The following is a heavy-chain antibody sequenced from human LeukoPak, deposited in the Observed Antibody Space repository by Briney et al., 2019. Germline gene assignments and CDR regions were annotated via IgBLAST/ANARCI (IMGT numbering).Heavy chain of an antibody. CDR3: ASDCSSTSCQGSSDY. V-gene: IGHV4-39*01. CDR2: IYHSGST. Sequence: SETLSLTCTVSGGSISSSGYYWGWIRQPPGEGLEWIGSIYHSGSTYYNPSLKSRVTISVDTSKNQFSLKLSSVTAADTAVYYCASDCSSTSCQGSSDYWGQGTLVTVSS. J-gene: IGHJ4*02. D-gene: IGHD2-2*01. CDR1: GGSISSSGYY.